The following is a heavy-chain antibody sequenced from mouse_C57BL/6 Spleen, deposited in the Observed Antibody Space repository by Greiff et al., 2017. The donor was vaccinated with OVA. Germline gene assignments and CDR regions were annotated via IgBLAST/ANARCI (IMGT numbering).Heavy chain of an antibody. D-gene: IGHD1-1*01. Sequence: EVKVEESGGGLVQPGGSMKLSCAASGFTFSDAWMDWVRQSPEKGLEWVAEIRNKANNHATYYAESVKGRFTISRDDSKSSVYLQMNSLRAEDTGIYYCTTGYGSSLAWFAYWGQGTLVTVSA. J-gene: IGHJ3*01. CDR3: TTGYGSSLAWFAY. CDR2: IRNKANNHAT. CDR1: GFTFSDAW. V-gene: IGHV6-6*01.